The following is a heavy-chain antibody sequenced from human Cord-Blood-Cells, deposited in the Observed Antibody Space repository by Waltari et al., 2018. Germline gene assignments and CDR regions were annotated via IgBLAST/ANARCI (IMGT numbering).Heavy chain of an antibody. CDR1: GYTFTGYY. Sequence: QVQLVQSGAEVKKPGASVKVSCKASGYTFTGYYMHWVRQAPGQGLEWMGWINPNSGGTNDAQKFQGRVTMTRDTSISTAYMELSRLRSDDTAVYYCARGLLGTSAFDIWGQGTMVTVSS. CDR3: ARGLLGTSAFDI. D-gene: IGHD7-27*01. V-gene: IGHV1-2*02. CDR2: INPNSGGT. J-gene: IGHJ3*02.